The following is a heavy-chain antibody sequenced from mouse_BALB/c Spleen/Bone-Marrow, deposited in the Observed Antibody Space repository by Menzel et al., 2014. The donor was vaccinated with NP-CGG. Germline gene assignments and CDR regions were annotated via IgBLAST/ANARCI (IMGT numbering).Heavy chain of an antibody. J-gene: IGHJ2*01. D-gene: IGHD4-1*01. CDR3: ATGTDY. CDR1: GYTFTDYV. CDR2: IYPGSGST. V-gene: IGHV1-77*01. Sequence: QVQLKESGPELVKPGASVKMSCKASGYTFTDYVISWVKQRTGQGLEWIGEIYPGSGSTYYNEKFKGKATLTADKPSNTAYMQLSSLTSEDSAVYFCATGTDYWGQGTTLTVSS.